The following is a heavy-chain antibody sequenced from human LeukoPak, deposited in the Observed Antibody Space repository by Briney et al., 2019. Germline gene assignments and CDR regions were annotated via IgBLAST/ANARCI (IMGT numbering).Heavy chain of an antibody. V-gene: IGHV4-34*01. CDR2: INHSGST. CDR1: GGSFSGYY. D-gene: IGHD2-2*01. J-gene: IGHJ4*02. CDR3: ARGRYCSSTSCYLAPFDY. Sequence: SETLSLTCAVYGGSFSGYYWSWIRQPPGKGLEWIGEINHSGSTNYNPSLKSRVTISVDTSKNQFSLKLSSVTAADTAVYYCARGRYCSSTSCYLAPFDYRGQGTLVTVSS.